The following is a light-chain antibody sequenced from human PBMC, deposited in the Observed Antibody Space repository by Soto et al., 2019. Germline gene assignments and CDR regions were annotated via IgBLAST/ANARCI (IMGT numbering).Light chain of an antibody. CDR1: QSVSSN. CDR3: QQYNNWPPWT. Sequence: EIVMTQSPATLSVSPGERATLSCRASQSVSSNLAWYQQKPGQAPRRLIYGASTRATGIPARFSGSGSGTEFTLTISSLPSEDFAVYFCQQYNNWPPWTFGQGTKVEIK. J-gene: IGKJ1*01. V-gene: IGKV3-15*01. CDR2: GAS.